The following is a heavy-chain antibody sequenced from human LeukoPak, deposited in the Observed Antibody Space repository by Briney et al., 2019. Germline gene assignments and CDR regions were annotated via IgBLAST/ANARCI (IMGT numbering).Heavy chain of an antibody. D-gene: IGHD3-10*01. CDR2: ISYDGSNK. V-gene: IGHV3-30*18. CDR1: GFTFSSYG. CDR3: AKEGWFGELTFDY. J-gene: IGHJ4*02. Sequence: GRSLRLSCAASGFTFSSYGMHWVRQAPGKGLEWVAVISYDGSNKYYADSVKGRFTISRDNSKNTLYLQMNSLRAEDTAVYYCAKEGWFGELTFDYWGQGTLVTVSS.